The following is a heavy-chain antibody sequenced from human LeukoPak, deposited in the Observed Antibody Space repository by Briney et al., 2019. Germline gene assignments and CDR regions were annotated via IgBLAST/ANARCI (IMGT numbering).Heavy chain of an antibody. V-gene: IGHV3-7*01. D-gene: IGHD6-19*01. CDR3: ARYWAVEVFDY. Sequence: PGGSLRLSCAASGFTFSSYWMSWVRQAPGKGLEWVANIKQDGSEKYYVDSVKGRFSISRDNAKNSLYLQMNSLRAEDTAVYHCARYWAVEVFDYWGQGTLVTVSS. J-gene: IGHJ4*02. CDR2: IKQDGSEK. CDR1: GFTFSSYW.